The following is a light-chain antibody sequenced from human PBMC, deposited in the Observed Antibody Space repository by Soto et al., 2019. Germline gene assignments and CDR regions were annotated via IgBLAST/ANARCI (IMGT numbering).Light chain of an antibody. CDR2: DAS. J-gene: IGKJ5*01. CDR1: QGISNY. Sequence: DIHLTQSPSSLPASLGDRVTTTCQASQGISNYLNWYQQKPGKAPELLINDASNLEMGVPSRFSGVGSGTDFTFTISSLQPEDIATYFCQQYDSLPITFGQGTRLEIK. CDR3: QQYDSLPIT. V-gene: IGKV1-33*01.